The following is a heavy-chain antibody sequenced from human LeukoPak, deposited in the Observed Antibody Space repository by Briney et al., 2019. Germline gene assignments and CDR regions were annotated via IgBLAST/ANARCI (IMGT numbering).Heavy chain of an antibody. CDR2: IYHSGST. V-gene: IGHV4-38-2*01. D-gene: IGHD1-1*01. Sequence: SETLSLTCAVYGGSFSGYYWGWIRQPPGKGLEWIGSIYHSGSTYYNPSLKSRVTISVDSSRNQFSLRLRSVTAADTAVYYCVSSNWLRDANFDSWGQGTLVTVSS. J-gene: IGHJ4*02. CDR3: VSSNWLRDANFDS. CDR1: GGSFSGYY.